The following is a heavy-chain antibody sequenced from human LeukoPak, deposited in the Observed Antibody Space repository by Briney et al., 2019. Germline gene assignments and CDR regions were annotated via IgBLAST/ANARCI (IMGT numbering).Heavy chain of an antibody. J-gene: IGHJ6*03. CDR3: AKHGGPNYYYYMDV. D-gene: IGHD3-16*01. Sequence: GGPLRLSCAASGFTFSSYAMSWVRQAPGKGLEWVSAISGSGGSTYYADSVKGRFTISRDNSKNTLYLQMNSLRAEDTAVYYCAKHGGPNYYYYMDVWGKGTTVTVSS. CDR1: GFTFSSYA. V-gene: IGHV3-23*01. CDR2: ISGSGGST.